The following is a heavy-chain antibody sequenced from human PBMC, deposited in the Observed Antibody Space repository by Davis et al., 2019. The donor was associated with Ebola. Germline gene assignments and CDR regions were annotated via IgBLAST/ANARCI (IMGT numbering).Heavy chain of an antibody. V-gene: IGHV3-73*01. CDR2: IRSKANSYAT. CDR3: TRDYGGNSDY. CDR1: GFTFSGSA. D-gene: IGHD4-23*01. J-gene: IGHJ4*02. Sequence: GESLKISCAASGFTFSGSAMHWVRQASGKGLEWVGRIRSKANSYATAYAASVKGRFTISRDDSKNTLYLQMNSLKTEDTAVYYCTRDYGGNSDYWGQGTLVTVSS.